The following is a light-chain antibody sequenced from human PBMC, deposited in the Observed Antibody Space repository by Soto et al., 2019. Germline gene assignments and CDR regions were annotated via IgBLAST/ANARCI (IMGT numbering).Light chain of an antibody. Sequence: QSALTQPASVSGSPGQSITISCTGTNSDDGGYNYVSWYQQHPGKAPKLMIYDVSNRPSGVSNRFAGSKSGNTASLTISELQAEDESDYYCSSYAISSTHVLFGGGTKLTVL. CDR2: DVS. J-gene: IGLJ2*01. CDR3: SSYAISSTHVL. V-gene: IGLV2-14*01. CDR1: NSDDGGYNY.